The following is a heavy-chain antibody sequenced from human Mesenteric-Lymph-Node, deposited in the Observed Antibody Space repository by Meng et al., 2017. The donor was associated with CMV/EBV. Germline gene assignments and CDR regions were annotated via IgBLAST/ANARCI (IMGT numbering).Heavy chain of an antibody. CDR1: GYSFTSYW. D-gene: IGHD3-16*01. J-gene: IGHJ4*02. Sequence: GYSFTSYWISWVRQRPGKGLEWMGRIDPSDSYTNYSPSFQGHVTISADKSISTAYLQWSSLKASDTAIYYCARRRGGASFGYYFDYWGQGTLVTVSS. V-gene: IGHV5-10-1*01. CDR2: IDPSDSYT. CDR3: ARRRGGASFGYYFDY.